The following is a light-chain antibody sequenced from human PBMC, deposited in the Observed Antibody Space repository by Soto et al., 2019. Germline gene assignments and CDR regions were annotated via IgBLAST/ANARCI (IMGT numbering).Light chain of an antibody. CDR2: EVS. V-gene: IGLV2-14*01. CDR3: SSYTSSSTRG. J-gene: IGLJ1*01. CDR1: SSDVGGYNY. Sequence: QSVLTQPASVSGSPGQSITISCTGTSSDVGGYNYVSWYQQHPGKAPKVMIYEVSKRPSGVSNRFSGSKSGNTASLTISGLQAEDEADYYCSSYTSSSTRGFGTGTKLTVL.